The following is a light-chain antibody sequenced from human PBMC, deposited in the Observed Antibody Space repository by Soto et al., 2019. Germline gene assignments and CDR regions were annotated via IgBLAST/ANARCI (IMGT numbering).Light chain of an antibody. J-gene: IGKJ1*01. Sequence: DIQMTQSPSTLSASLAYRFTITCLASQSISAWLAWYQQKPGRAPKLLIYDASSLESGVPSRFSGSGSGTEFTLTISRLQPDDFATYYCQQYYSYSWTFGQGTKVDNK. CDR1: QSISAW. V-gene: IGKV1-5*01. CDR3: QQYYSYSWT. CDR2: DAS.